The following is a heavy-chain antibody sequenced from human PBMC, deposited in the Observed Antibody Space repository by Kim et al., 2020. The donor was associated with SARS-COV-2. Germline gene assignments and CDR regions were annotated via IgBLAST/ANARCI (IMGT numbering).Heavy chain of an antibody. CDR2: ISGDGGST. J-gene: IGHJ5*02. V-gene: IGHV3-43*02. Sequence: GGSLRLSCAASGFTFDDYAMHWVRQAPGKGLEWVSLISGDGGSTYYADSVKGRFTISRDNSKNSLYLQMNSLRTEDTALYYCAKDMAYYDFWSGYFWFDPWGQGTLVTVSS. CDR3: AKDMAYYDFWSGYFWFDP. D-gene: IGHD3-3*01. CDR1: GFTFDDYA.